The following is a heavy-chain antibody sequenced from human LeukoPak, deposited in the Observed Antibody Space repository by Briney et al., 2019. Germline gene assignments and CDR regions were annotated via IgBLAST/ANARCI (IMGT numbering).Heavy chain of an antibody. CDR3: ARGFVKHQPAATNDAFDI. Sequence: GGSLRLSCAASGFTFSSYEMNWVRQAPGKGLEWVSYISSSGSTIYYADSVKGRFTISRDNAKNSLYLQMNCLRAEDTAVYYCARGFVKHQPAATNDAFDIWGQGTMVTVSS. D-gene: IGHD1-1*01. CDR1: GFTFSSYE. V-gene: IGHV3-48*03. CDR2: ISSSGSTI. J-gene: IGHJ3*02.